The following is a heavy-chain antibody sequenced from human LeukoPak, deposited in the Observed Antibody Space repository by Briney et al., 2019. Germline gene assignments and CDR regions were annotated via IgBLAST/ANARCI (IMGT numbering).Heavy chain of an antibody. CDR2: MRSKTDGGTT. V-gene: IGHV3-15*01. Sequence: GGSLRLSCAASGFTFSDYYMSWIRQAPGKGLEWVGRMRSKTDGGTTEYAAPVKGRFTISRDDSKNTLYVQMNSLKTEDTAVYYCATSNLATWGQGTLVTVSS. CDR3: ATSNLAT. J-gene: IGHJ5*02. CDR1: GFTFSDYY.